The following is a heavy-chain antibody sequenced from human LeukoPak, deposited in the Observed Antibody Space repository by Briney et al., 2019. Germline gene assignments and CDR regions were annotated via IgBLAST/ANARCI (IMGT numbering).Heavy chain of an antibody. CDR2: IYYSGST. D-gene: IGHD1-26*01. Sequence: PSETLSLTCTVSGGSISSYYWSWIRQHPGKGLEWIGYIYYSGSTYYNPSLKSRVTISVDTSKNQFSLKLSSVTAADTAVYYCARAPRIHRGYYYYYGMDVWGQGTTVTVSS. V-gene: IGHV4-59*06. J-gene: IGHJ6*02. CDR3: ARAPRIHRGYYYYYGMDV. CDR1: GGSISSYY.